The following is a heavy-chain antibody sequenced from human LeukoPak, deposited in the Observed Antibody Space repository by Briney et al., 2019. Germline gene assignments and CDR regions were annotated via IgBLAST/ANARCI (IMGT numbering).Heavy chain of an antibody. J-gene: IGHJ4*02. Sequence: SETLSLTCTVSGGSISSTSYYWGWIRQPPGKGLEWIGSIYYSGSTYSNPSLNSRVTISVDTSKNQFSLKLSSVTAADTAVYYCAKDLGIVVPSSGYFDYWGQGILVTVSS. CDR1: GGSISSTSYY. D-gene: IGHD3-22*01. V-gene: IGHV4-39*07. CDR3: AKDLGIVVPSSGYFDY. CDR2: IYYSGST.